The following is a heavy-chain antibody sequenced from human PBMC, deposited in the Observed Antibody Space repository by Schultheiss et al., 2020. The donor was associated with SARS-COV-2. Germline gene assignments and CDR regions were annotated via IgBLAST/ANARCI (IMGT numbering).Heavy chain of an antibody. V-gene: IGHV1-69*06. CDR3: VKGGRGNWNDVNFVGY. CDR2: IIPIFGTA. Sequence: SVKVSCKASGGTFSSYAISWVRQAPGQGLEWMGGIIPIFGTANYAQKFQGRVTITADKSTSTAYMELSSLRAEDTAVYYCVKGGRGNWNDVNFVGYWGQGTLVTVSS. J-gene: IGHJ4*02. CDR1: GGTFSSYA. D-gene: IGHD1-1*01.